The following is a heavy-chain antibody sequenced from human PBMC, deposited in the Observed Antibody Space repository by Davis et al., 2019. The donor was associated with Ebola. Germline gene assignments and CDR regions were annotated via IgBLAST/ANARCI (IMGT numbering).Heavy chain of an antibody. V-gene: IGHV4-34*08. CDR2: INHSGST. D-gene: IGHD2-2*02. J-gene: IGHJ6*03. Sequence: ESLKISCAASGFTFSNAWMNWVRQSPGKGLEWIGEINHSGSTNYNPSLKSRVTISVDTSKNQFSLKLSSVTAADTAVYYCARRGYCSSTSCYTGYYYYYMDVWGKGTTVTVSS. CDR3: ARRGYCSSTSCYTGYYYYYMDV. CDR1: GFTFSNAW.